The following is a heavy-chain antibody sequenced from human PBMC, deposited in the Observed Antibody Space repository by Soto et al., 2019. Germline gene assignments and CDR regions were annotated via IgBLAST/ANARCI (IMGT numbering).Heavy chain of an antibody. CDR2: ISTTASYV. V-gene: IGHV3-21*01. CDR1: GFDFNTYA. Sequence: GGSLRLSCAASGFDFNTYAMNWVRQAPGTGLEWVASISTTASYVYYADSVRGRFTISRDNAKKSLSLQMNSLRADDTAVSYCATGRRGVVVITTPHYHFESWGQGTLVTVSS. CDR3: ATGRRGVVVITTPHYHFES. J-gene: IGHJ4*02. D-gene: IGHD3-22*01.